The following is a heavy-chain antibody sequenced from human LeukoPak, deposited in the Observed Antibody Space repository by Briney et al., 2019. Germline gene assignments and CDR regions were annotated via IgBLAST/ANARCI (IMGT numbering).Heavy chain of an antibody. D-gene: IGHD6-19*01. CDR1: GFTFSSYA. CDR2: ISYDGSNK. J-gene: IGHJ4*02. V-gene: IGHV3-30*04. Sequence: GGSLRLPCAASGFTFSSYAMHWVRQAPGKGLEGVAVISYDGSNKYYADSVKGRFTISRDNSKNTLYLQMNSLRAEDTAVYYCARAQKYSSGWYGNDPIDYWGQGTLVTVSS. CDR3: ARAQKYSSGWYGNDPIDY.